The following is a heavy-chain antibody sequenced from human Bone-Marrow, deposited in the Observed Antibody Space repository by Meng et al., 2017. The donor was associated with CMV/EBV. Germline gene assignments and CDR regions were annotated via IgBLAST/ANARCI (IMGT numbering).Heavy chain of an antibody. CDR3: ARVGVVGATRTFDY. V-gene: IGHV3-21*01. CDR2: ISSSSSYI. D-gene: IGHD1-26*01. CDR1: GFTFSSYS. J-gene: IGHJ4*02. Sequence: ASGFTFSSYSMNWVRQAPGQGLEWVSSISSSSSYISYADSVKGRFTISRDNAKNSLYLQMNSLRAEDTAVYYCARVGVVGATRTFDYWGQGTLVTVSS.